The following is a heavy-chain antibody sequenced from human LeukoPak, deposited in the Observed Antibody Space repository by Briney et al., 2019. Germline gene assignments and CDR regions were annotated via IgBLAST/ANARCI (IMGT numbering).Heavy chain of an antibody. D-gene: IGHD2-8*01. J-gene: IGHJ4*02. V-gene: IGHV3-23*01. CDR1: GFTFSSYA. CDR2: ISGSGGST. Sequence: GGSLRLSCAASGFTFSSYAMSWGRQAPGKGLEWVSAISGSGGSTYYADSVKGRFTISRDNSKNTLYLQMNSLRAEDTAVYYCAKGYCTNGVCYPSHFDYWGQGTLVTVSS. CDR3: AKGYCTNGVCYPSHFDY.